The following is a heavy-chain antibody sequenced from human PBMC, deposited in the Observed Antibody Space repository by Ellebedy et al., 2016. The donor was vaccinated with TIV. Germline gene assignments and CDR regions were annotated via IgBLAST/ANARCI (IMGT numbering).Heavy chain of an antibody. Sequence: ASVKVSXXASGYTFTSYDINWVRQATGQGLEWMGWMNPNSGNTGYAQKFQGRVTMTRNTSISTAYMELSSLRSEDTAVYYCARAGFGGRRHNWFDPWGQGTLVTVSS. J-gene: IGHJ5*02. D-gene: IGHD3-10*01. V-gene: IGHV1-8*01. CDR1: GYTFTSYD. CDR3: ARAGFGGRRHNWFDP. CDR2: MNPNSGNT.